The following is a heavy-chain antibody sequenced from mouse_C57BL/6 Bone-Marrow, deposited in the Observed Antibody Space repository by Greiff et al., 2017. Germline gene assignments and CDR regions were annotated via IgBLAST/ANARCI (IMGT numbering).Heavy chain of an antibody. CDR1: GYTFTSYW. CDR3: ARGFTTVGYFGY. J-gene: IGHJ2*01. Sequence: QVQLQQPGTELVKPGASVKLSCKASGYTFTSYWMHWVKQRPGQGLEWIGNINPSNGGTNYNEKFKSKATVTVDKSSSTAYMQLSSLTAEDSAVYYSARGFTTVGYFGYWGQGTTLTVSS. D-gene: IGHD1-1*01. CDR2: INPSNGGT. V-gene: IGHV1-53*01.